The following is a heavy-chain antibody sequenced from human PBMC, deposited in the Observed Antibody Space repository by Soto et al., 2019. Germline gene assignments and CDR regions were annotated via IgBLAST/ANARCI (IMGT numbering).Heavy chain of an antibody. D-gene: IGHD4-17*01. V-gene: IGHV3-30*03. CDR3: ASTYGGNLSGAVDI. J-gene: IGHJ3*02. CDR2: ISYDGYNK. CDR1: GFTFSSYG. Sequence: GGSMRLSCEASGFTFSSYGMHWVRQAPGKGLEWMTVISYDGYNKEYADSVKGRFTISRDNSKNTLYLQMDSLKASDTAMYYCASTYGGNLSGAVDIWGQGIRVSV.